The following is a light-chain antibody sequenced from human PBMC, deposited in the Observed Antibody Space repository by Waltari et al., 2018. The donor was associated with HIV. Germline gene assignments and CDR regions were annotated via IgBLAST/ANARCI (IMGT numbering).Light chain of an antibody. V-gene: IGLV1-51*01. CDR2: HND. CDR3: GTWDSSLSTVV. J-gene: IGLJ3*02. Sequence: NIGSHYVSWYQHLPGTAPKLLIYHNDDRPSGIPDRFSGSRSGTSASLDITGLQTGDEADYHCGTWDSSLSTVVFGGGTKLTVL. CDR1: NIGSHY.